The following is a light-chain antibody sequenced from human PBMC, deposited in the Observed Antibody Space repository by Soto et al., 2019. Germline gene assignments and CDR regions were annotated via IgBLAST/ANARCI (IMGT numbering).Light chain of an antibody. V-gene: IGKV3-20*01. Sequence: GEIAVLACRSSQSVSSSYLAWYQQKPGQAPRLLIYGASSRATGIPDRFSGSLHGADVIRAISAVSAFVLARYSGPQVGGSACAFRLGTRLEIK. J-gene: IGKJ5*01. CDR2: GAS. CDR1: QSVSSSY. CDR3: PQVGGSACA.